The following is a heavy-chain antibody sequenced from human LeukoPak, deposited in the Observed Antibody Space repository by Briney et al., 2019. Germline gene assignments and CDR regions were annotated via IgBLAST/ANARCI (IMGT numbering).Heavy chain of an antibody. D-gene: IGHD3-22*01. CDR3: ATGEDSLWLDP. J-gene: IGHJ5*02. V-gene: IGHV1-69-2*01. Sequence: ASVKISCKVSGHTFTDYYMHWVPQAPGKGLEWMGLVDPEDGETIYAEKFQGRVTITADTSTDTAYMELSSLRSEDTAVYYCATGEDSLWLDPWGQGTLVTVSS. CDR2: VDPEDGET. CDR1: GHTFTDYY.